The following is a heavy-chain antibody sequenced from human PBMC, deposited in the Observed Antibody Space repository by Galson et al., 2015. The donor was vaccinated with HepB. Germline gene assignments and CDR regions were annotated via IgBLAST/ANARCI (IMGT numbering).Heavy chain of an antibody. Sequence: SLRLSCAASGFISNNYAMTWVRQPPRKGLEWVSSISGGGGNTFYSESAKGRFTISRDNSKNTLFLQMNSLGADDPAVYSCAKSLRHYPYDLDVWGPGTTVSVSS. CDR2: ISGGGGNT. CDR1: GFISNNYA. J-gene: IGHJ6*02. CDR3: AKSLRHYPYDLDV. D-gene: IGHD1-26*01. V-gene: IGHV3-23*01.